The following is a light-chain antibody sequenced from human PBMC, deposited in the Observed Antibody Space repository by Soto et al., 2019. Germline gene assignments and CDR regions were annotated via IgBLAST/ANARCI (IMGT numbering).Light chain of an antibody. CDR1: QSINSKS. CDR2: NTS. J-gene: IGKJ3*01. CDR3: QPYGGSFI. Sequence: EIVLTQSPGTLSVSPGEGATVSCRVSQSINSKSLVWYQRKFGQAPRLLIYNTSTRATGIPDRFSGSGSGTVYTLSISGLDPKDFAVYDCQPYGGSFIFGPGTKVDFK. V-gene: IGKV3-20*01.